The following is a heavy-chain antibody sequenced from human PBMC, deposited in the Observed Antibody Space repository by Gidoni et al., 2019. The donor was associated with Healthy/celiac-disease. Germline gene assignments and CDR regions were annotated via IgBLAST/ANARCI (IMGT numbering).Heavy chain of an antibody. V-gene: IGHV5-51*01. CDR3: ARHESGSLRVNDAFDI. CDR2: IEPGDADT. D-gene: IGHD1-26*01. CDR1: GYSFTSYW. J-gene: IGHJ3*02. Sequence: EVQLVPSGAEVKKPGESLKISCKGSGYSFTSYWIGWVRQMPGKGLEWMGLIEPGDADTRYSPSFQGQVTISADKSISTAYLQWSSLKASDTAMDYCARHESGSLRVNDAFDIWGQGTMVTVSS.